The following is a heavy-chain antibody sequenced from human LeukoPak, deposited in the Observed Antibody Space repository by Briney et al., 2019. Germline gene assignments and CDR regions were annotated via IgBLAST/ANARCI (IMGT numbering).Heavy chain of an antibody. CDR2: IYHSGST. Sequence: SETLSLTCTVSGGSISSGAYYWSWIRQHPGKGLEWIGYIYHSGSTYYNPSLKSRVTISVDTSKNQFSLKLSSVTAADTAVYYCATNDSSGYNWGQGTLVTVSS. J-gene: IGHJ4*02. D-gene: IGHD3-22*01. CDR3: ATNDSSGYN. CDR1: GGSISSGAYY. V-gene: IGHV4-31*03.